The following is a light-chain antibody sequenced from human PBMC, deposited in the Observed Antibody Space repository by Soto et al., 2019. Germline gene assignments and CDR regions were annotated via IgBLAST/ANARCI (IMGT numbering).Light chain of an antibody. Sequence: EVVLTQSPGTLSLSPGERATLSCRASQSVSSSYLAWYQQKPGQAPRLLIYGASSRATGFPDRFSGSGSGTDFTLTISRLQPEDFAVYYCQHYGNSPKITFGGGTKVEIK. CDR1: QSVSSSY. V-gene: IGKV3-20*01. CDR3: QHYGNSPKIT. J-gene: IGKJ4*01. CDR2: GAS.